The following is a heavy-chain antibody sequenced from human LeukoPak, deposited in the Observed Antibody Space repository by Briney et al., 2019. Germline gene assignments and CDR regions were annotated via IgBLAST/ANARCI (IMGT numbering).Heavy chain of an antibody. Sequence: GGSLRLSCAASGFTFDDYAMHWVRQAPGKGLEWVSGISWNSGSIGYADSVKGRFTISRDNAKNSLYLQMNSLRAEDMALYYCAKGADFWSAYFDYWGQGTQVTVSS. J-gene: IGHJ4*02. D-gene: IGHD3-3*01. V-gene: IGHV3-9*03. CDR1: GFTFDDYA. CDR3: AKGADFWSAYFDY. CDR2: ISWNSGSI.